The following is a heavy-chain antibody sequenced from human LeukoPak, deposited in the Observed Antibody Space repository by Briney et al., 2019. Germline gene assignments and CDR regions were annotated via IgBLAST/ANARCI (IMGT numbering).Heavy chain of an antibody. V-gene: IGHV4-39*01. CDR3: ARHVRAAVARGAFDI. D-gene: IGHD6-19*01. J-gene: IGHJ3*02. CDR2: IYYSGST. CDR1: GGSISSSSYY. Sequence: ASETLSLTCTVSGGSISSSSYYWGWIRQPPGKGLEWIGSIYYSGSTYYNPSLKSRVTISVDTSKNQFSLKLSSVTAADTAVYYCARHVRAAVARGAFDIWGQGTMVTVSS.